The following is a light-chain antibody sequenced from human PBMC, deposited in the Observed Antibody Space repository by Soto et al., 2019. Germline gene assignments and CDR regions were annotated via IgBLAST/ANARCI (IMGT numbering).Light chain of an antibody. CDR2: KAS. V-gene: IGKV1-5*03. J-gene: IGKJ1*01. CDR3: QQYNRYWT. CDR1: QTISSW. Sequence: DIQMTQSPSTLSGSVGDRVTITCRASQTISSWLAWYQQKPGKAPKLLIYKASTLKSGVPSRFSGSGSGTEFTLTISSLFPDDFATYYCQQYNRYWTFGQGTKVDI.